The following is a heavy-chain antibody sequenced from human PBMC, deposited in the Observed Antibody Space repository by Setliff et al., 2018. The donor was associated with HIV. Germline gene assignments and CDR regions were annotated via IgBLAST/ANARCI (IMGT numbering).Heavy chain of an antibody. Sequence: PSETLSLTCTVSGGSISSSSNYWAWVRQPPGKGLEWIGTIYYSGSTNYNPSLKSRVTISVDTSKNQFSLKLSSVTAADTAVYFCARVRTGSYFQRLDYYYMDVWGKGTTVTVSS. D-gene: IGHD3-9*01. CDR2: IYYSGST. CDR3: ARVRTGSYFQRLDYYYMDV. CDR1: GGSISSSSNY. V-gene: IGHV4-39*07. J-gene: IGHJ6*03.